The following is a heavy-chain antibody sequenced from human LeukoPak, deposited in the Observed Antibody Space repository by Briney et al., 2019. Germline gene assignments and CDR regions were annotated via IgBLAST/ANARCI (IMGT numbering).Heavy chain of an antibody. D-gene: IGHD2-21*02. J-gene: IGHJ6*02. CDR1: GYTFTSYG. Sequence: ASVKVSCKASGYTFTSYGISWVRQAPGQGLEWMGWINAYNGNTNYAQKLQGRVTMTTDTSTSTAYMELRSLRSDDTAVYYCARDGGNSPDYYYYGMDVWGQGTTVTVSS. V-gene: IGHV1-18*01. CDR2: INAYNGNT. CDR3: ARDGGNSPDYYYYGMDV.